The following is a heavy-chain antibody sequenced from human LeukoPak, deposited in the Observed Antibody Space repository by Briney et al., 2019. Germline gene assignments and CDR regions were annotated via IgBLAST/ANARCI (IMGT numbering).Heavy chain of an antibody. CDR1: GGSISSYY. D-gene: IGHD3-9*01. CDR2: IYYGGST. CDR3: ARHAGYDILTGHMRDFFDY. V-gene: IGHV4-59*08. Sequence: SETLSLTCTVSGGSISSYYWSWIRQPPGKGLEWIGYIYYGGSTNYNPSLKSRVIISLDTSKNQFSLKLSSVTAADTAVYYCARHAGYDILTGHMRDFFDYWGQGTLVTVSS. J-gene: IGHJ4*02.